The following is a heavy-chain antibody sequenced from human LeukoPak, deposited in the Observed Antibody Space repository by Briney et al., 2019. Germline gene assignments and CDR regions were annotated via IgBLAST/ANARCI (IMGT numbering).Heavy chain of an antibody. J-gene: IGHJ4*02. V-gene: IGHV3-48*03. CDR2: ISGSGSTI. Sequence: GGSLRLSCAASGFSFSSYEMNWVRQAPGKGLEWVSYISGSGSTIYYADSVKGRFTISRDNAKNSLYLQMNSLRAEDTAFYYCARVRSRWTLRSGEFPLYYLDNWGQGTLVTVSS. D-gene: IGHD3-16*01. CDR3: ARVRSRWTLRSGEFPLYYLDN. CDR1: GFSFSSYE.